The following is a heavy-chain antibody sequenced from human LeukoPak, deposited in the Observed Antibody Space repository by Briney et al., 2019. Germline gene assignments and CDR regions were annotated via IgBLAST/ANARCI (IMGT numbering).Heavy chain of an antibody. V-gene: IGHV1-18*01. J-gene: IGHJ3*02. CDR2: ISAYNGNT. CDR3: ARERIGAFDI. CDR1: GYTFTSYG. Sequence: ASVKVSFTASGYTFTSYGISWVRQSPGQGLEWMGWISAYNGNTNYAQKLQGRVTMTTDTSTSTAYMELRSLRSDDTAVYYCARERIGAFDIWGQGTMVTVSS.